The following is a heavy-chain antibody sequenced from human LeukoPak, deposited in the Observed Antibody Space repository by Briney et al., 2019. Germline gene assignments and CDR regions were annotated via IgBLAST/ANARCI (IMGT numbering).Heavy chain of an antibody. J-gene: IGHJ4*02. V-gene: IGHV4-30-2*01. CDR2: IYHSGST. D-gene: IGHD3-22*01. CDR3: AREHSSGYYLDY. Sequence: PSETLSLTCAVSGGSISSGGYSWSWIRQPPGNGLEWIGYIYHSGSTYYNPSLKSRVTISVDRSKNQFSLKLSSVTAADTAVYYCAREHSSGYYLDYWGQGTLVTVSS. CDR1: GGSISSGGYS.